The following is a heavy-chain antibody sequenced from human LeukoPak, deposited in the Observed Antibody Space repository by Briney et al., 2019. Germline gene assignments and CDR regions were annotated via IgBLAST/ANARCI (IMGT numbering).Heavy chain of an antibody. CDR1: RFTFSSYA. Sequence: GGSLRLSCAASRFTFSSYAMSWVRQAPGKGLEWVSTISGSGSTTYYADSVKGRFTISRDNSKNTLYLQMNSLRAEDTAVYYCAKADSGYSSSWYYWGQGTLVTVSS. D-gene: IGHD6-13*01. J-gene: IGHJ4*02. CDR2: ISGSGSTT. V-gene: IGHV3-23*01. CDR3: AKADSGYSSSWYY.